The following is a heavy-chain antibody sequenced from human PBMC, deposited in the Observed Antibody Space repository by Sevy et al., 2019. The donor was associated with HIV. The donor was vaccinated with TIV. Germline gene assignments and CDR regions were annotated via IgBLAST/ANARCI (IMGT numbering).Heavy chain of an antibody. CDR1: GFSVSSNF. J-gene: IGHJ4*02. Sequence: GGSLRLSCAASGFSVSSNFMSWVRQAPGRGPEWVSIIYGGGETYYAESVKGRFTISRDSSRNTVFLQMNSLRAEDTAIYFCTTSPRPNLADYWGQGTLVTVSS. D-gene: IGHD1-1*01. V-gene: IGHV3-53*01. CDR2: IYGGGET. CDR3: TTSPRPNLADY.